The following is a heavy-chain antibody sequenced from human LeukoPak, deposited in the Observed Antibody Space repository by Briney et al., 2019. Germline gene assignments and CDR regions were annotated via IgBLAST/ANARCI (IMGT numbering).Heavy chain of an antibody. CDR3: ARSGYSYGYGAFDI. Sequence: GGSLRPSCAASGFTFSSYDMHWVRQATGKGLEWVSAIGTAGDTYYPGSVKGRFTISRENAKNSLYLQMNSLRAGDTAVYYCARSGYSYGYGAFDIWGQGTMVTVSS. CDR2: IGTAGDT. D-gene: IGHD5-18*01. CDR1: GFTFSSYD. J-gene: IGHJ3*02. V-gene: IGHV3-13*01.